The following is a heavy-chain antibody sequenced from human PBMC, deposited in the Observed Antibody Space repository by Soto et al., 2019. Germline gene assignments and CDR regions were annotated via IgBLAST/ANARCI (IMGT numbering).Heavy chain of an antibody. Sequence: VASVKVSCKVSGYTLTELSMHLVRQAPGKGLEWMGGFDPEDGETIYAQKFQGRVTMTEDTSTDTAYMELSSLRSEDTAVYYCATDKGYYDSSGYYYTDYWGQGTLVTVSS. CDR2: FDPEDGET. J-gene: IGHJ4*02. D-gene: IGHD3-22*01. CDR1: GYTLTELS. V-gene: IGHV1-24*01. CDR3: ATDKGYYDSSGYYYTDY.